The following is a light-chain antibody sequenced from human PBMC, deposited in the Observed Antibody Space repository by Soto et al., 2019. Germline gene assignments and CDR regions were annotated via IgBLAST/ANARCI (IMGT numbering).Light chain of an antibody. CDR1: NIGSKN. Sequence: SYELTQPPSVSVAPGQTASIVCGGSNIGSKNIHWYQQRPGQAPVLVIFFDSVRPSGIPARFSGSNSGNTATLTISRVEAGDEADYYCHVWDKSSNHVVFGGGTKLTVL. CDR2: FDS. J-gene: IGLJ2*01. V-gene: IGLV3-21*04. CDR3: HVWDKSSNHVV.